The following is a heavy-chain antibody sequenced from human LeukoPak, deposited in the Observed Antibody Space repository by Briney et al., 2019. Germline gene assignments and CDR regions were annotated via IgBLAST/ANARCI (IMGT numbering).Heavy chain of an antibody. J-gene: IGHJ4*02. V-gene: IGHV3-30*04. D-gene: IGHD2-15*01. CDR2: ISYDGSNK. CDR3: ARDHSGGGDDF. CDR1: GFIFSSYA. Sequence: GGSLSLSCAASGFIFSSYAMHWVRQAPVSGLEWVAVISYDGSNKYYADSVKGRFTISRDNSKNTRYLQMNSLRAEDTAVYYCARDHSGGGDDFWGQGTLVTVSS.